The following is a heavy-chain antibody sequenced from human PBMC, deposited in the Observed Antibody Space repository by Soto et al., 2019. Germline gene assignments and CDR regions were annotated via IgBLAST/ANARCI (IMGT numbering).Heavy chain of an antibody. Sequence: SETLSLTCAVYGGSFSGYYWSWIRQPPGKGLEWIGEINHSGSTNYNPSLKSRVTISVDTSKNQFSLKLSSVTAADTAVYYCARGGAYSYGNPRWFDPWGQGTLVTVSS. CDR3: ARGGAYSYGNPRWFDP. CDR2: INHSGST. J-gene: IGHJ5*02. D-gene: IGHD5-18*01. CDR1: GGSFSGYY. V-gene: IGHV4-34*01.